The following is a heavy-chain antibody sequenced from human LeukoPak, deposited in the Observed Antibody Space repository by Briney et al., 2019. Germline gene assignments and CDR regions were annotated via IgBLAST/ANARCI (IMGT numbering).Heavy chain of an antibody. Sequence: GGSLRLSCVASRFTFGNYWMTWVRQAPGKGLEWVANIKEDGSEKYYVDSVKGRFTISRDNAKNSLYLQMNSLRAEDTAVYYCARDFYYGGKTSFDYWGQGTLVTVSS. J-gene: IGHJ4*02. V-gene: IGHV3-7*01. CDR3: ARDFYYGGKTSFDY. CDR1: RFTFGNYW. D-gene: IGHD4-23*01. CDR2: IKEDGSEK.